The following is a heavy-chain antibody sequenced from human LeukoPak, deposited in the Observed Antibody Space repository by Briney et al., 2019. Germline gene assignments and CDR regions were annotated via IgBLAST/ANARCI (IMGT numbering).Heavy chain of an antibody. V-gene: IGHV5-51*01. J-gene: IGHJ3*02. D-gene: IGHD4-17*01. CDR1: GYSFTSYW. Sequence: GESLKISCKGSGYSFTSYWIGWVRQMPGKGLEWMGIIYPGDSDTRYSPSFQGQVTISADKSIRTAYLQWSSLKASDTAMYYCAGNHYGDYDAFDIWGQGTMVTVSS. CDR2: IYPGDSDT. CDR3: AGNHYGDYDAFDI.